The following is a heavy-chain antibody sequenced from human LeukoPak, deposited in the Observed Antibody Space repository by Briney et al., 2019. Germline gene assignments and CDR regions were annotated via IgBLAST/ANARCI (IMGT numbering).Heavy chain of an antibody. J-gene: IGHJ4*02. CDR2: IDNDGSST. Sequence: GGSLRLSCAAAGFTFSNYWMHWVRQAPGKGLIWVSRIDNDGSSTTYADSVKGRFTISRDNAKNSLYLQMNSLRAEDTAVYYCARWGVGATGLDYWGQGTLVTVSS. CDR1: GFTFSNYW. V-gene: IGHV3-74*01. CDR3: ARWGVGATGLDY. D-gene: IGHD1-26*01.